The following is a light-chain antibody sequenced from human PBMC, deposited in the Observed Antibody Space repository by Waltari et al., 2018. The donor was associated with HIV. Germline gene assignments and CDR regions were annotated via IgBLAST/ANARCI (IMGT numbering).Light chain of an antibody. Sequence: ENVLTQSPGTLSLSPGERATLSCRASRSVSNYLTWYQQRPGQAPRLLIYAASTRATAIPDRFSGSGSGTDFTLTISRLEPEDFAVYYCQQYGTSPYTFGQGTKVEI. CDR1: RSVSNY. CDR2: AAS. CDR3: QQYGTSPYT. V-gene: IGKV3-20*01. J-gene: IGKJ2*01.